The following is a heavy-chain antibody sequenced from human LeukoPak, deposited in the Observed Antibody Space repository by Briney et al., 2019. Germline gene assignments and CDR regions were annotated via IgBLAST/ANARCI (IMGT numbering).Heavy chain of an antibody. CDR3: ARRRVEMAPTSEGNWFDP. CDR1: GDSIGNYF. Sequence: KPSETLSLTCTVSGDSIGNYFWSWIRQPPGKGLEWTGSIHYRGNTNYNPSLKSRVTISVDTSKNLFALNLSSVTAADTAVYRCARRRVEMAPTSEGNWFDPWGQGTLVTVSS. CDR2: IHYRGNT. J-gene: IGHJ5*02. D-gene: IGHD5-24*01. V-gene: IGHV4-59*08.